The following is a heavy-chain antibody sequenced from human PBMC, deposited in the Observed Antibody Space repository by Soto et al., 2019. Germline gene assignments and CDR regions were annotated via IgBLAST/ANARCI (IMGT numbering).Heavy chain of an antibody. CDR1: GGSIRSGGYY. CDR2: IYYSGST. CDR3: ARHFSVDYFDY. V-gene: IGHV4-31*03. Sequence: SETLSLTCTVSGGSIRSGGYYLSWIRQHPGKGLEWIGYIYYSGSTYYNPSLKSRVTISVDTSKNQFSLKLSSVTAADTAVYYCARHFSVDYFDYWGQGALVTVSS. J-gene: IGHJ4*02.